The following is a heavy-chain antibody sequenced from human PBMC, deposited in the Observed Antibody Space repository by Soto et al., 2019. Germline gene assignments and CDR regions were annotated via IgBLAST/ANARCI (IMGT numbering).Heavy chain of an antibody. D-gene: IGHD3-10*01. CDR2: IYYSGST. J-gene: IGHJ4*02. CDR3: AREYEWYYYGSGSSYDFDY. V-gene: IGHV4-59*01. CDR1: GGSISSYY. Sequence: PSETLSLTCTVSGGSISSYYWSWIRQPPGKGLEWIGYIYYSGSTNYNPSLKSRVTISVDTSKNQFSLKLSSVTAADTAVYYCAREYEWYYYGSGSSYDFDYWGQGTLVTVSS.